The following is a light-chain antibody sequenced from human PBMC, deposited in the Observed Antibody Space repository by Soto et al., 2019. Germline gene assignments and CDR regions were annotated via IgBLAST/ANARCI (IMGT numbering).Light chain of an antibody. CDR1: SSDVGGYNY. Sequence: QSVLTQPASVSGSPGQSITISCTGTSSDVGGYNYVSWYQQQPGKAPKFMIYDVSNRPSGGSNRFSGSKSGNTASLTISGLQAEDEADYYCCSYTTSNTRQIVFGTG. J-gene: IGLJ1*01. CDR2: DVS. V-gene: IGLV2-14*01. CDR3: CSYTTSNTRQIV.